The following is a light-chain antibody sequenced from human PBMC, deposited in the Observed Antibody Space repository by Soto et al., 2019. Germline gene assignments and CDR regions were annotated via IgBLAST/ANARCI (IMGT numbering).Light chain of an antibody. CDR3: QQYNYWTSVYT. J-gene: IGKJ2*01. Sequence: EIVMTQSPATLSVSPGERATLSCRASQSVSSNLAWDQQKPPQAPRLLIYGASSRATGIPARFSVSGSGTEFALTISSLQPEDFAVYDCQQYNYWTSVYTFGQGTKLEIK. CDR2: GAS. CDR1: QSVSSN. V-gene: IGKV3-15*01.